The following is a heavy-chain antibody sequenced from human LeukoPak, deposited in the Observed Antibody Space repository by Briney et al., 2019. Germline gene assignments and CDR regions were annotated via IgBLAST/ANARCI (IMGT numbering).Heavy chain of an antibody. J-gene: IGHJ5*02. D-gene: IGHD6-13*01. CDR1: GYSISSGYY. CDR3: ARDHIAAAGTAWFDP. Sequence: PSETLSLTCTVSGYSISSGYYWGWIRQPPGKGLEWIGSIYHSGSTYYNPSLKSRVTISVDTSKNQFSLKLSSVTAADTAVYYCARDHIAAAGTAWFDPWGQGTLVTVSS. CDR2: IYHSGST. V-gene: IGHV4-38-2*02.